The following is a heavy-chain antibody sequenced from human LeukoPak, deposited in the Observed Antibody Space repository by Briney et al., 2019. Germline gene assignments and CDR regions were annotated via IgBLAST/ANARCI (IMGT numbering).Heavy chain of an antibody. Sequence: ASVKVSCKASGYTFTDYYLHWVRQAPGHGLEWMGIIIPSSGATNYAQKFQGRVTMTRDTSTSTVYMELSSLRYEDTAVYYCARPGTGDYWGQGTLVTVSS. V-gene: IGHV1-46*01. CDR1: GYTFTDYY. D-gene: IGHD1-7*01. CDR3: ARPGTGDY. J-gene: IGHJ4*02. CDR2: IIPSSGAT.